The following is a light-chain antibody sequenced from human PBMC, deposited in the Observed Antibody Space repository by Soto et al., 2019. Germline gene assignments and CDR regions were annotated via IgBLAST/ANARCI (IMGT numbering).Light chain of an antibody. CDR3: QHSYTTPLT. V-gene: IGKV1-39*01. J-gene: IGKJ3*01. CDR1: QSITSY. CDR2: AAS. Sequence: DIQMTQSPSSLSASVGDRVTIACRASQSITSYLTWYQQKPGKAPKLLIYAASSLPTGVPSRISGGGSGTDFTLTIISLQPEDFASYYCQHSYTTPLTFGPGTKVDI.